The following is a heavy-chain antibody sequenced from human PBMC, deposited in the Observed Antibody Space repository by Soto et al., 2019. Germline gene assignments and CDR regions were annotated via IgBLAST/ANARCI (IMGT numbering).Heavy chain of an antibody. CDR2: IYYSGST. Sequence: QVQLQESGPGLVKPSETLSLTCTVSGGSISSYYWSWIRQPPGKGLEWIGYIYYSGSTNYNPSLMARVTISVDTSQNQFSRKLSSVTAADTAVYYCARGYGDYVLDYWGQGTLVTVSS. V-gene: IGHV4-59*01. J-gene: IGHJ4*02. CDR1: GGSISSYY. CDR3: ARGYGDYVLDY. D-gene: IGHD4-17*01.